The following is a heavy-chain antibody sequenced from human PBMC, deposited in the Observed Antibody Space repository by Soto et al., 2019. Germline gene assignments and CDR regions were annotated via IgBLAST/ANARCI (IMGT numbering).Heavy chain of an antibody. CDR1: GFSLRTSGVS. CDR2: IYWNDDK. Sequence: QITLKESGPTLVKPTQTLTLTCSFSGFSLRTSGVSVGWIRQPPGKALEWLAFIYWNDDKRYSPSLQSRLIITQENSKKEVVLKMTNMDPLDTGTDFCAYRVGSRGSFDYGGHLTMVTVSS. D-gene: IGHD5-12*01. CDR3: AYRVGSRGSFDY. J-gene: IGHJ4*01. V-gene: IGHV2-5*01.